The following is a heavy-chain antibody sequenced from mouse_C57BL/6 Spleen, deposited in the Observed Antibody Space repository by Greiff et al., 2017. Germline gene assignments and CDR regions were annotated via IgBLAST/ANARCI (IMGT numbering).Heavy chain of an antibody. CDR2: ISSGGSYT. CDR3: ARMGDGGFAY. D-gene: IGHD3-3*01. Sequence: EVQLVESGGDLVKPGGSLKLSCAASGFTFSSYGMSWVRQTPDKRLEWVATISSGGSYTYYPDRVKGRFTISRDNAKNTLYLQMSSLKSEDTAMYYCARMGDGGFAYWGQGTLVTVSA. V-gene: IGHV5-6*01. J-gene: IGHJ3*01. CDR1: GFTFSSYG.